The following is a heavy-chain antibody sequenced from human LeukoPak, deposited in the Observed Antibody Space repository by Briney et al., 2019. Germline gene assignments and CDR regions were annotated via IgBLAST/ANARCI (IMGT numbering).Heavy chain of an antibody. CDR2: IYYSGST. Sequence: WVRQAPGKGLEWVGSIYYSGSTYYNPSLKSRVTISVDTSKNQFSLKLSSVTAADTAVYYCARAHSIASYYYGVDVWGQGTTVTVSS. D-gene: IGHD2/OR15-2a*01. CDR3: ARAHSIASYYYGVDV. J-gene: IGHJ6*02. V-gene: IGHV4-39*07.